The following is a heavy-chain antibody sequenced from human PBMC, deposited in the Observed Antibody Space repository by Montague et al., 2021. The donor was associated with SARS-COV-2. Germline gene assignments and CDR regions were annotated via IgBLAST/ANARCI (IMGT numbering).Heavy chain of an antibody. J-gene: IGHJ4*02. CDR3: ARTGYSSGWHSFDY. CDR1: GGSISSINW. CDR2: IYHSGST. D-gene: IGHD6-19*01. Sequence: SETLSLTCVVSGGSISSINWWGWVRQPPGKGLEWIGEIYHSGSTNYNPSLKSRVIISVDKSKNQFSLKLSSVTAADTAVYYCARTGYSSGWHSFDYWGQGTLVTVSS. V-gene: IGHV4-4*02.